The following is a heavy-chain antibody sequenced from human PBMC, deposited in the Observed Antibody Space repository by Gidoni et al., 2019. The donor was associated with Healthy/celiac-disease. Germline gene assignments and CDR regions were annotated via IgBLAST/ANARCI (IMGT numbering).Heavy chain of an antibody. V-gene: IGHV4-34*01. CDR1: GGSFSGYY. J-gene: IGHJ3*02. D-gene: IGHD6-6*01. CDR2: INDSGST. Sequence: QVQLQQRGAGLLKPSETLSLTCAVYGGSFSGYYWSWIRQPPGKELEWIGEINDSGSTNYDPSLKSRVTISVDTAKNQFSRKLSSVTAAGTDVYYCARTHLAARGGFDAFDIWGQGTMVTVSS. CDR3: ARTHLAARGGFDAFDI.